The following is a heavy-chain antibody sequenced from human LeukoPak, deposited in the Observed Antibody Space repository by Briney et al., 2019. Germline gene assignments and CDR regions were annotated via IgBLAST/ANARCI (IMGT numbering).Heavy chain of an antibody. V-gene: IGHV3-48*01. CDR3: AKAPPYKKYFDY. J-gene: IGHJ4*02. Sequence: PGGSLRLSCAASGFTFSSYSMNWVRQAPGRGLEWVSYISGSSRPIYYADSVEGRFTISRDNSKNTLYLQMNSLRAEDTAVYYCAKAPPYKKYFDYWGQGTLVTVSS. CDR1: GFTFSSYS. CDR2: ISGSSRPI. D-gene: IGHD1-1*01.